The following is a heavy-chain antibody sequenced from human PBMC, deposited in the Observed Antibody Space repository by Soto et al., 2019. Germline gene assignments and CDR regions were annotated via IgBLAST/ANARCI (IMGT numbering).Heavy chain of an antibody. D-gene: IGHD5-12*01. CDR1: GFTFSSHA. Sequence: QVQLVESGGGVVQPGRSLRLSCAASGFTFSSHAMHWVRQAPGKGLEWVAVIWYDGSKNYYADSVKGRFTVARDDSKNTLYLQMHCLRVYDTAVYYCARYPGYSRFDFDYWGQGTLVTVSS. J-gene: IGHJ4*02. CDR2: IWYDGSKN. CDR3: ARYPGYSRFDFDY. V-gene: IGHV3-33*01.